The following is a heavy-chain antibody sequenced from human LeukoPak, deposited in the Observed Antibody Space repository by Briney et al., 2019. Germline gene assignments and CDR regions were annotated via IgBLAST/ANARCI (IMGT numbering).Heavy chain of an antibody. CDR1: GFTFSSYA. D-gene: IGHD3-3*01. CDR2: INHSGST. Sequence: GSLRLSCAASGFTFSSYAMSWVRQAPGKGLEWIGEINHSGSTNYNPSLKSRVTISVDTSKNQFSLKLSSVTAADTAVYYCARRGIFAYSSWGQGTLVTVSS. CDR3: ARRGIFAYSS. J-gene: IGHJ4*02. V-gene: IGHV4-34*01.